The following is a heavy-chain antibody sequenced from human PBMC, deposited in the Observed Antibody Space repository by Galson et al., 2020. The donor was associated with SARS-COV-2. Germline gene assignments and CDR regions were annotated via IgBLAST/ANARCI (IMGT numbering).Heavy chain of an antibody. V-gene: IGHV3-30*04. CDR1: GFTFSSYA. Sequence: QLGESLKISCAASGFTFSSYAMHWVRQAPGKGLEWVAVISYDGSNKYYADSVKGRFTISRDNSKNTLYLQMNSLRAEDTAVYYCARDFGELFFDYWGQGTLVTVSS. CDR2: ISYDGSNK. CDR3: ARDFGELFFDY. D-gene: IGHD3-10*01. J-gene: IGHJ4*02.